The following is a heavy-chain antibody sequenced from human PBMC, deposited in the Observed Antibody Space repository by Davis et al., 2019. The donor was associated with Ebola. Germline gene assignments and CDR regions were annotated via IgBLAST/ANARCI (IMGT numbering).Heavy chain of an antibody. V-gene: IGHV1-2*06. CDR1: GYTFTGHY. D-gene: IGHD2-8*01. CDR3: ARFPDIVLMVYPEYYFDY. CDR2: INPNSGGT. Sequence: AASVQVSCKASGYTFTGHYMHWVRQAPGQGLEWMGRINPNSGGTNYAQKFQGRVTMTRDTSTSTAYMELSRLRSDDTAVYYCARFPDIVLMVYPEYYFDYWGQGTLVTVSS. J-gene: IGHJ4*02.